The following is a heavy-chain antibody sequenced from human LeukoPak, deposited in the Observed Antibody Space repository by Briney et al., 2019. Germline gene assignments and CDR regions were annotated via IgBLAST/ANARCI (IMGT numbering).Heavy chain of an antibody. D-gene: IGHD2-21*02. J-gene: IGHJ4*02. CDR1: GGSISSGGYS. Sequence: SQTLSLTCAVSGGSISSGGYSCSWIRQPPGKGLEWIGYIYHSGSTYYNPSLKSRVTISVDRSKNQFSLKLSSVTAADTAVYYCARLAYCGGDWYSPFLDYWGQGTLVTVSS. V-gene: IGHV4-30-2*01. CDR3: ARLAYCGGDWYSPFLDY. CDR2: IYHSGST.